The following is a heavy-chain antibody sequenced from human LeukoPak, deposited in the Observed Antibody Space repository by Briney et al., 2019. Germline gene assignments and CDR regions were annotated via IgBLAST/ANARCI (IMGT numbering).Heavy chain of an antibody. V-gene: IGHV4-31*03. D-gene: IGHD1-14*01. CDR1: GGSISSGGYY. CDR2: IYYSGST. CDR3: ASSQPGRRGFDY. Sequence: PSETLSLTCTVSGGSISSGGYYWSWIRQHPGKGLEWIGYIYYSGSTYYNPSLKSRVTISVDTSKNQFSLKLGSVTAADTAVYYCASSQPGRRGFDYWGQGTLVTVSS. J-gene: IGHJ4*02.